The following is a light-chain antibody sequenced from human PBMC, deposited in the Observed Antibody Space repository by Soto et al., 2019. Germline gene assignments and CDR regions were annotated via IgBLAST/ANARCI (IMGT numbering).Light chain of an antibody. V-gene: IGLV4-69*01. Sequence: QLVLTQSPSASASLGASVKLTCTLSSGHSSYAIAWHQQQPEKGPRYLMKLSSDGSHSKGDGIPDRFSGSSSGAERYLTISSPQSEDEADYYCQTWDTGARVVFGGGTTLTVL. CDR2: LSSDGSH. CDR3: QTWDTGARVV. CDR1: SGHSSYA. J-gene: IGLJ2*01.